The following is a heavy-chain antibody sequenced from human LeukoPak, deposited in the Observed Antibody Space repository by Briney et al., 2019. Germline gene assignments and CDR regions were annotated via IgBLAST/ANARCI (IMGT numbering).Heavy chain of an antibody. CDR2: IKQDGSEK. V-gene: IGHV3-7*03. Sequence: PGGSLRLSCAASGFTFSSYWMSWVRQAPGKGLEWVANIKQDGSEKYYVDSAKGRFTISRDNAKNSLYLQMNSLRAEDTAVYYCARDRSPSPFAQQLETWYFDYWGQGTLVTVSS. D-gene: IGHD6-13*01. J-gene: IGHJ4*02. CDR3: ARDRSPSPFAQQLETWYFDY. CDR1: GFTFSSYW.